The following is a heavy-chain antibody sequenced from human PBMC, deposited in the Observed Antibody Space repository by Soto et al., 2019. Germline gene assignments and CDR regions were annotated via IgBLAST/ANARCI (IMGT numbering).Heavy chain of an antibody. D-gene: IGHD3-10*01. V-gene: IGHV3-21*01. J-gene: IGHJ4*02. CDR1: GFTFSSYS. CDR3: ASDVWFGELSPIY. CDR2: ISSSSSYI. Sequence: GGSLRLSCAASGFTFSSYSMNWVRQAPGKGLEWVSSISSSSSYIYYADSVKGRFTISRDNAKNSLYLQMNSLRAEDTAVYYCASDVWFGELSPIYWGQGTMVTVYS.